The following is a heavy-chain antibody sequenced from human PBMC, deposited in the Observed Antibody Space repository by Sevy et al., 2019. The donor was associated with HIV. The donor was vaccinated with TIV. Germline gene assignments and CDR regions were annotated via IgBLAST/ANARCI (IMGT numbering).Heavy chain of an antibody. CDR1: GFTFDDYA. CDR2: ISWDGGST. D-gene: IGHD2-15*01. J-gene: IGHJ4*02. CDR3: AKVADCSGASCYYYFDY. Sequence: GGSLRLSCAASGFTFDDYAMHWVRQAPGKGLEWVSLISWDGGSTYYADSVKGRFTISRDNSKNSLYLQMNSLRAEDTALYYCAKVADCSGASCYYYFDYWGQGTLVTVSS. V-gene: IGHV3-43D*03.